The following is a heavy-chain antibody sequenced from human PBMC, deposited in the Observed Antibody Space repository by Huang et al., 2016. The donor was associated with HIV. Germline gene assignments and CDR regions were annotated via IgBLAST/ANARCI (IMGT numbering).Heavy chain of an antibody. Sequence: QVQLQESGPGLVKPSETLSLSCTVSGGSIRSHHWSWVRQPPGKGLEWIATISATGSTNYNPSLKSRVSMSLDTSKNNFSLKLTFVTAADTAVYYCARSPQIYQTSGLAHYYFDFWGRGTLVTVSS. CDR1: GGSIRSHH. J-gene: IGHJ2*01. V-gene: IGHV4-59*11. CDR2: ISATGST. D-gene: IGHD6-19*01. CDR3: ARSPQIYQTSGLAHYYFDF.